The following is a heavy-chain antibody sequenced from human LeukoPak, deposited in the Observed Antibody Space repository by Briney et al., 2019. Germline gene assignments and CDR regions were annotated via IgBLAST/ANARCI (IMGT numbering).Heavy chain of an antibody. CDR1: GYTFTGYY. V-gene: IGHV1-2*06. CDR2: INPNSGGT. J-gene: IGHJ4*02. Sequence: ASVKVSCKASGYTFTGYYMHRVRQAPGQGLEWMGRINPNSGGTNYAQKFQGRVTMTRDTSISTAYMELSRLRSDDTAVYYCARDPPQYYYDSSGYYYSDDYWGQGTLVTVSS. D-gene: IGHD3-22*01. CDR3: ARDPPQYYYDSSGYYYSDDY.